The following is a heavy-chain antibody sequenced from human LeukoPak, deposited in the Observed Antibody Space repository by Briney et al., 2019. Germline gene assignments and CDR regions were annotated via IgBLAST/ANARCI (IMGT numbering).Heavy chain of an antibody. J-gene: IGHJ3*02. Sequence: PSQTLSLTCTVSGGSISSGSYYWSWIRQPAGKGLEWIGRIYTSGSTNYNPSLKSRVTISVDRSKNQFSLKLSSVTAADTAEYYCASRPPYYYDSSGYGGAFDIWGQGTMVTVSS. V-gene: IGHV4-61*02. CDR2: IYTSGST. CDR1: GGSISSGSYY. D-gene: IGHD3-22*01. CDR3: ASRPPYYYDSSGYGGAFDI.